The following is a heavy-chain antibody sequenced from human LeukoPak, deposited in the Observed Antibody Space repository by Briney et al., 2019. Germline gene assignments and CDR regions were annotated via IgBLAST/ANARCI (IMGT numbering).Heavy chain of an antibody. CDR1: GGSISSSSYY. CDR3: ASLAYGSGSYYNYYYYMDV. D-gene: IGHD3-10*01. V-gene: IGHV4-39*01. Sequence: PSETLSLTCTVSGGSISSSSYYWGWIRQPPGKGLEWIGSFYYDGSTYYNPSLKSRLTISVDTSKNQFSLKLSSVTAADTAVYYCASLAYGSGSYYNYYYYMDVWGKGTTVTIS. J-gene: IGHJ6*03. CDR2: FYYDGST.